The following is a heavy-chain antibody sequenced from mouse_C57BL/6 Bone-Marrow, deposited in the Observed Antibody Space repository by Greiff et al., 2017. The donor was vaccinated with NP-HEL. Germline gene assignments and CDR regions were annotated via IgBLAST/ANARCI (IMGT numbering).Heavy chain of an antibody. CDR2: INPNNGGT. J-gene: IGHJ2*01. CDR3: ARLASSDYFDY. Sequence: EVKLLESGPELVKPGASVKMSCKASGYTFTDYNMHWVKQSHGKSLEWIGYINPNNGGTSYNQKFKGKATLTVNKSSSTAYMELRSLTSEDSAVYYCARLASSDYFDYWGQGTTLTVSS. D-gene: IGHD3-1*01. CDR1: GYTFTDYN. V-gene: IGHV1-22*01.